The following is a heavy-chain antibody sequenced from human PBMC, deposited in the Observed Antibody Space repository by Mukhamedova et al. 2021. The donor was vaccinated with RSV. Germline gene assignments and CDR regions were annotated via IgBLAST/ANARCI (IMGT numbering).Heavy chain of an antibody. CDR2: ISYDGSNK. Sequence: GMHWVRQAPGKGLEWVAVISYDGSNKYYADSVKGRFTISRDNSKNTLYLQMNSLRAEDTAVYYCASFSSGWYGEDYFDYWGQGTLV. CDR3: ASFSSGWYGEDYFDY. V-gene: IGHV3-30*06. D-gene: IGHD6-19*01. CDR1: G. J-gene: IGHJ4*02.